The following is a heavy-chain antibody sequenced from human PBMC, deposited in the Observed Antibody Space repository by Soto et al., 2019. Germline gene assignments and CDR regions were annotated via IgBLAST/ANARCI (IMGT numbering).Heavy chain of an antibody. V-gene: IGHV3-33*01. CDR2: IWHDGGNK. Sequence: LXLSCAASGFTFSSYGMHWVRQAPGKGLEWVAFIWHDGGNKFYAESVKGRFTISRDNSKNTLYLQMTSLSAEDTAMYYCARDGDVNTGFGKDYWGQGTLVTVSS. CDR1: GFTFSSYG. CDR3: ARDGDVNTGFGKDY. J-gene: IGHJ4*02. D-gene: IGHD3-16*01.